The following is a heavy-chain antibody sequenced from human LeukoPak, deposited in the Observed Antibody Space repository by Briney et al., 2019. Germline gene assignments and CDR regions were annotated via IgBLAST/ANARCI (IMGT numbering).Heavy chain of an antibody. Sequence: PSETLSLTCAVYGGSFSGYYWSWIRQPPGKGLEWIGEINHSGSTNYNPSLKSRVTISVDTSKNQFSLKLSSVTAADTAVYYCASSGIAAAGYDAFDTWGQGTMVTVSS. CDR2: INHSGST. CDR1: GGSFSGYY. D-gene: IGHD6-13*01. J-gene: IGHJ3*02. V-gene: IGHV4-34*01. CDR3: ASSGIAAAGYDAFDT.